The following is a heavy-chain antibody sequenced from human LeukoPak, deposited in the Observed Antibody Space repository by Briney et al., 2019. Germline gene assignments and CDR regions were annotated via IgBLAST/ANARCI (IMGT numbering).Heavy chain of an antibody. CDR3: AREWYYYDSSGYYYFGWFDP. D-gene: IGHD3-22*01. J-gene: IGHJ5*02. V-gene: IGHV1-2*02. Sequence: GASVKVSCKASGYTFTGYYMHWVRQAPGQGLEWMGWINPNSGGTNYAQKFQGRVTMTRDTSISTAYMELRSLRSDDTAVYYCAREWYYYDSSGYYYFGWFDPWGQGTLVTVSS. CDR2: INPNSGGT. CDR1: GYTFTGYY.